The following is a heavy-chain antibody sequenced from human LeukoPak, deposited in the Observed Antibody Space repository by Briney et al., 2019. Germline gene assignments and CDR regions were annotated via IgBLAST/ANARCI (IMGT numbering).Heavy chain of an antibody. J-gene: IGHJ6*02. Sequence: PSGTLSLTCTVSGGSISGYFWSWLRQPPGKGLEWIGYIYHGGSSTYYAFLQSRVSISVDTSKNQFSLELRSVTAEDTAVYHCASQWGAYYAMDVWGQGTTVT. D-gene: IGHD3-16*01. V-gene: IGHV4-59*08. CDR1: GGSISGYF. CDR3: ASQWGAYYAMDV. CDR2: IYHGGSS.